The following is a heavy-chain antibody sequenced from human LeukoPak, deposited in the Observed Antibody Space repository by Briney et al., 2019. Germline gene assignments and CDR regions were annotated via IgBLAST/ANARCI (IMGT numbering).Heavy chain of an antibody. D-gene: IGHD3-3*01. V-gene: IGHV3-64*01. J-gene: IGHJ6*04. CDR3: ARDFWEACCHPMDA. CDR1: GFTFSSYA. Sequence: GGSLRLSCAASGFTFSSYAMHWVCQAPGQGLEYVSAISSNGGSTYYANSVKGRFTISRDNSKNTLYLQMGSLRAEDMAVYYFARDFWEACCHPMDAWGKGTTVTVSS. CDR2: ISSNGGST.